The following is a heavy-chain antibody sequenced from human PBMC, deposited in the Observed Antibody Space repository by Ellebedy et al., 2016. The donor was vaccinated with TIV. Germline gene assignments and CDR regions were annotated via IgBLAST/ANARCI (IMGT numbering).Heavy chain of an antibody. V-gene: IGHV3-74*01. D-gene: IGHD4-23*01. J-gene: IGHJ4*02. CDR2: INSDGSST. CDR3: ARDGAVPGGKGDY. Sequence: GESLKISCAASGIIFSSYWMHWVRQAPGKGLVWVSRINSDGSSTTYADSVKGRFTISRDNAKNTVYLQMNSLRAEDTAVYYCARDGAVPGGKGDYWGQGTLVIVSS. CDR1: GIIFSSYW.